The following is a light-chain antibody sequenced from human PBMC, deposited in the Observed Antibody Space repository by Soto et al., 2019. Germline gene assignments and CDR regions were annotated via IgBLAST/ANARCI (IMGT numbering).Light chain of an antibody. V-gene: IGKV3-20*01. J-gene: IGKJ1*01. CDR1: ESVGSRY. CDR3: QQYDSSPWT. CDR2: GAS. Sequence: EVVLTQSPGTLSLSPGERATLSCRASESVGSRYLAWYQQKPGQAPTLLIFGASSRATGIPDRFSGSGSGTEFTLTISRLEPEDFAVYYCQQYDSSPWTFGQGTKVEIK.